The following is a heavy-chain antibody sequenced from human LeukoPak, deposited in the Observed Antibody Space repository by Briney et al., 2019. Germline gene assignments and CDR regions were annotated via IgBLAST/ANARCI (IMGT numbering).Heavy chain of an antibody. Sequence: PSETLTLTCAVYGGSFSGYYWSWIRQPPGKGLEWIGEINHSGSTNYNPSLKSRVTVSVDTSKNQFSLKLSSVTAADTAVYYCARGPLYCSSTSCRGFDYWGQGTLVTVSS. V-gene: IGHV4-34*01. CDR2: INHSGST. CDR1: GGSFSGYY. CDR3: ARGPLYCSSTSCRGFDY. D-gene: IGHD2-2*01. J-gene: IGHJ4*02.